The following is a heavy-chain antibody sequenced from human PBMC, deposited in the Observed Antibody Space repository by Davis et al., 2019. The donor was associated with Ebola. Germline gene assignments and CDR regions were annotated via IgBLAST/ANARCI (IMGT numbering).Heavy chain of an antibody. V-gene: IGHV4-39*01. CDR3: ARLGKDSGYGGLDN. D-gene: IGHD5-12*01. J-gene: IGHJ4*02. CDR1: GGSISSSSYY. CDR2: IYYDGTT. Sequence: MPSETLFLTCIVSGGSISSSSYYWGWIRQPPGKGLEWIGYIYYDGTTYYNPSFKSRVTIYVDTSKNQFSLRLSSETAADTAVYYGARLGKDSGYGGLDNWGQGTLVTVSS.